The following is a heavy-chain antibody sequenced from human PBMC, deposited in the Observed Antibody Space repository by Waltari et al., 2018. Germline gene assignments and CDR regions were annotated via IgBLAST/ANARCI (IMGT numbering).Heavy chain of an antibody. J-gene: IGHJ4*02. D-gene: IGHD2-2*02. CDR2: SIPIFGTA. V-gene: IGHV1-69*12. Sequence: QVQLVQSGAEVKKPGSSVKVSCKASGGTISSYAISWVRQAPGQGLEWMGGSIPIFGTADYAQKFQGRVTITADESTGTAYMELSSLRSEDTAVYYCARAGYCSSTSCYIGYWGQGTLVTVSS. CDR3: ARAGYCSSTSCYIGY. CDR1: GGTISSYA.